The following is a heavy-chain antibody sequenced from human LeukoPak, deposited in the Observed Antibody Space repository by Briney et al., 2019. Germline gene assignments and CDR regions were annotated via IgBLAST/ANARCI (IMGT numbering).Heavy chain of an antibody. CDR3: ARRAVAGHFDY. CDR2: IYPRDGST. D-gene: IGHD6-19*01. CDR1: GYTFTSNY. Sequence: ASVKVSCKASGYTFTSNYIHWVRQAPGQGLEWMGMIYPRDGSTSYAQKFQGRVTMTRDTSTSTVYMELSSLRSEDTAVYYCARRAVAGHFDYWGQGTLVTVSS. J-gene: IGHJ4*02. V-gene: IGHV1-46*01.